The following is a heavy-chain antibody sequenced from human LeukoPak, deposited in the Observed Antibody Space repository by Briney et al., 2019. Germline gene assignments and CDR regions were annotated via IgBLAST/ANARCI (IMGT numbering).Heavy chain of an antibody. V-gene: IGHV4-59*01. Sequence: SETLSLICTVSGGSISSYYWSWIRQPPGKGLEWIGYIYYSGSTNYNPSLKSRVTISVDTSKNQFSLKLSSVTAADTAVYYCAREGGAYDSSGYNIGDYFDYWGQGTLVTVSS. CDR2: IYYSGST. J-gene: IGHJ4*02. D-gene: IGHD3-22*01. CDR3: AREGGAYDSSGYNIGDYFDY. CDR1: GGSISSYY.